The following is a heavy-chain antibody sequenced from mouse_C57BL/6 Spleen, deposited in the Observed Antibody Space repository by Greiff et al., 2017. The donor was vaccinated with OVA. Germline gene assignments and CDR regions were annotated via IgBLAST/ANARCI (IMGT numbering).Heavy chain of an antibody. D-gene: IGHD1-2*01. CDR3: TRITTARYWYFDV. CDR2: IRNKANNHAT. Sequence: EVQGVESGGGLVQPGGSMKLSCAASGFTFSDAWMDWVRQSPEKGLEWVAEIRNKANNHATYYAESVKGRFTISRDDSKSSVYLQMNSLRAEDTGIYYCTRITTARYWYFDVWGTGTTVTVSS. J-gene: IGHJ1*03. V-gene: IGHV6-6*01. CDR1: GFTFSDAW.